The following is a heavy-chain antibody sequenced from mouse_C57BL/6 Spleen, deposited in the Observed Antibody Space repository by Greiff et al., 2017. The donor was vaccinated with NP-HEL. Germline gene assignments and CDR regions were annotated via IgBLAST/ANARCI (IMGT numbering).Heavy chain of an antibody. J-gene: IGHJ2*01. Sequence: VQLQQSGAELVKPGASVKLSCTASGFNITDYYMHWVKQRTEQGLEWIGRIDPEDGETKYAPKFQGKATITADTPSNTAYLQLSSLTSEDTAVYYCAGYGTDYWGQGTTLTVSS. CDR1: GFNITDYY. D-gene: IGHD1-1*01. CDR2: IDPEDGET. CDR3: AGYGTDY. V-gene: IGHV14-2*01.